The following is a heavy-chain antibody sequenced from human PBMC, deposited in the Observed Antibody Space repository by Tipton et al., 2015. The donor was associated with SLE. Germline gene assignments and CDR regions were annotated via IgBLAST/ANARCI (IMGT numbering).Heavy chain of an antibody. D-gene: IGHD1-7*01. Sequence: TLSLTCTVSGVSISSASYYWNWIRQLPGKGLEWIGYIYYSGNTYYNPSLGSRLTISVDTSKDQFSLRLTSVTAADTAVYYCARATDWNLSPDVWGKGTTVTVSS. CDR2: IYYSGNT. CDR1: GVSISSASYY. J-gene: IGHJ6*04. V-gene: IGHV4-31*03. CDR3: ARATDWNLSPDV.